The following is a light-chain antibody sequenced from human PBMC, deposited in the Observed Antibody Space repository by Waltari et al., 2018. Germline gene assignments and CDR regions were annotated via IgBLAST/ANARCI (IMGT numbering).Light chain of an antibody. V-gene: IGKV1-33*01. J-gene: IGKJ2*03. CDR1: QDIYNY. Sequence: DVQLTQSPSSLSASVGDRVTITCQASQDIYNYLNWFQKKPGKAPKLLIYDASNLETGVPSRFSGSRSGTDFTFTISSLQPEDVATYYCQHYENFPYSFGQGTKLEIK. CDR2: DAS. CDR3: QHYENFPYS.